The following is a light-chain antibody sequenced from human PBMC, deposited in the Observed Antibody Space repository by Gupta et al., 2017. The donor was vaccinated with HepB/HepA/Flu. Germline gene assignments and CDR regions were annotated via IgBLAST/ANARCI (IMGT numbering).Light chain of an antibody. CDR1: SSDGGGYNY. Sequence: QSALTQPRSVSGSPGQSFTIPCTGTSSDGGGYNYVSWYQQPPGNAPILICYEVTKRPSGGPDRCAAYKSGTTAFTNTSGLEAEDDAYYYCSECGSRDTFVFGGGTKMTVL. CDR3: SECGSRDTFV. J-gene: IGLJ2*01. V-gene: IGLV2-11*01. CDR2: EVT.